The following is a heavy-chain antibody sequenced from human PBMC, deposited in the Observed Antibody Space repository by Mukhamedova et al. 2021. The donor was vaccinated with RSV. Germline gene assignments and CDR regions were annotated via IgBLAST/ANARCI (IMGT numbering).Heavy chain of an antibody. Sequence: VRQAPGKGLVWVSVIYSGGSTYYADSVKGRFTISRDNSKNTLYLQMNSLRAEDTAVYYCARDHSIYDSSGYNGAFDIWGQGAMVNV. CDR2: IYSGGST. CDR3: ARDHSIYDSSGYNGAFDI. V-gene: IGHV3-53*05. D-gene: IGHD3-22*01. J-gene: IGHJ3*02.